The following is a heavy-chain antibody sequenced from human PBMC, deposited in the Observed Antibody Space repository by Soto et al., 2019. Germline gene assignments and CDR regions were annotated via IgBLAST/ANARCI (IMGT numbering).Heavy chain of an antibody. V-gene: IGHV3-9*01. CDR1: GFTFDDYA. D-gene: IGHD1-26*01. CDR2: ITWNSGSI. J-gene: IGHJ2*01. Sequence: EVQLVESGGGLVQPGRSLRLSCAASGFTFDDYAMHWVRQAPWKGLEWVSGITWNSGSIGYADSVKGRFTISRDNARNSLFLQMHSLRAEDTALYYCAKDVESGSYLYFDLWGRGTLVTVSS. CDR3: AKDVESGSYLYFDL.